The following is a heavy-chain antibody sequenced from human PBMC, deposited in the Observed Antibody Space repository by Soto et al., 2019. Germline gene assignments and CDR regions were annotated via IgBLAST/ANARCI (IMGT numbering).Heavy chain of an antibody. CDR1: GGSFSGYY. V-gene: IGHV4-34*01. Sequence: QVQLQQWGAGLLKPSETLSLTCAVYGGSFSGYYWSWIRQPPGKGLEWIGEINHSGSTNYNPSLKSRVTLSVDTSKNQFSLKLSSVTAADTAVYYCARAERDSDIVLMVYAYYFDYWGQGTLVTVSS. CDR3: ARAERDSDIVLMVYAYYFDY. D-gene: IGHD2-8*01. J-gene: IGHJ4*02. CDR2: INHSGST.